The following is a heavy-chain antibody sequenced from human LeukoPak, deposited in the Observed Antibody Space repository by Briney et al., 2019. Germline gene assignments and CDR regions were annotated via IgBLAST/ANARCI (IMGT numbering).Heavy chain of an antibody. CDR1: GYTFTGYY. CDR3: ARDRGYCTNGACIHTYYFDY. Sequence: ASVTVSCKAPGYTFTGYYMHWVRQAPGQGLEWMGWINPNSGGTNYAQKFQGRVTMTRDTSISAAYMELSRLRSDDTAVYYCARDRGYCTNGACIHTYYFDYWGQGTLVTVSS. V-gene: IGHV1-2*02. CDR2: INPNSGGT. J-gene: IGHJ4*02. D-gene: IGHD2-8*01.